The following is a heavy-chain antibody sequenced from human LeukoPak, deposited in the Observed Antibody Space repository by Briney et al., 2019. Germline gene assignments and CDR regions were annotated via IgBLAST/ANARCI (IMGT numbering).Heavy chain of an antibody. CDR2: ISSSSSYI. J-gene: IGHJ4*02. D-gene: IGHD5-18*01. CDR1: GFTFSSYS. CDR3: ARRDELWGQFDY. Sequence: KSGGSLRLSCAASGFTFSSYSMNWVRQAPGKGLEWVSSISSSSSYIYYADSVKGRFTISRDNAKNSLYLQTNSLRAEDTAVYYCARRDELWGQFDYWGQGTLVTVSS. V-gene: IGHV3-21*01.